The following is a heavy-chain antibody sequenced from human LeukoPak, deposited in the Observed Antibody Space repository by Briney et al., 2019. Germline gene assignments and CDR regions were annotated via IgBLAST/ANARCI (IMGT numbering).Heavy chain of an antibody. V-gene: IGHV3-74*01. D-gene: IGHD2-15*01. Sequence: GGSLRLSCAASGFTFSSYWMHWVRQAPGKGLVWVSHVNNDGSRTTYADSVKGRFTVSRDNAKNTLYLQMNSLRAEDTAVYYCVRSGFCSGADCRGAFDVWGQGTMVTVSS. CDR2: VNNDGSRT. CDR1: GFTFSSYW. CDR3: VRSGFCSGADCRGAFDV. J-gene: IGHJ3*01.